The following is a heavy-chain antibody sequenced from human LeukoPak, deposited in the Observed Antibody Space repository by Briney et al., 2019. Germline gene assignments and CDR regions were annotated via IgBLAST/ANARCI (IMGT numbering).Heavy chain of an antibody. CDR2: IRSKAYGGTT. Sequence: GSLRLSCTASGFTFGDYAMSWVRQAPGKGLEWVGFIRSKAYGGTTEYAASVKGRFTISRDDSKSIAYLQMNSLKTEDTAVYYCTRQKVAGPKYYYYGMDVWGQGTTVTVSS. V-gene: IGHV3-49*04. CDR3: TRQKVAGPKYYYYGMDV. J-gene: IGHJ6*02. CDR1: GFTFGDYA. D-gene: IGHD6-19*01.